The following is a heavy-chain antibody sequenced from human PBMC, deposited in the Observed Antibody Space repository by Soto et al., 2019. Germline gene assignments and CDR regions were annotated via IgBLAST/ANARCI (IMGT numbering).Heavy chain of an antibody. D-gene: IGHD2-2*01. CDR1: GFTFSTYA. V-gene: IGHV3-23*01. J-gene: IGHJ4*02. CDR3: AKETMASAYADY. CDR2: ISGSADRT. Sequence: EVQLLESGGGLAQPGGSLRLSCAAFGFTFSTYAMSWVRQAPGKGLEWVSAISGSADRTYYADAVKGRFTISRDNSKNTVYLQMNSLRAEDTAIYYCAKETMASAYADYWGQGTLVTVSS.